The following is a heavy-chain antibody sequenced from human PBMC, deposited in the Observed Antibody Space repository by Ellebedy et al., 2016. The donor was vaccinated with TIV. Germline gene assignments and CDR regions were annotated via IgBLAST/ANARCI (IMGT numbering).Heavy chain of an antibody. CDR3: AKDIGIWFGDLDAFDI. J-gene: IGHJ3*02. CDR1: GFTFNNYA. Sequence: GGSLRLSCAASGFTFNNYAMSWVRQAPGKGLEWVSAISGSGGSTYYADSVKGRFTISRDNSKNTLALQMNSLRAEDTAVDYCAKDIGIWFGDLDAFDIWGQGTMVTVSS. V-gene: IGHV3-23*01. CDR2: ISGSGGST. D-gene: IGHD3-10*01.